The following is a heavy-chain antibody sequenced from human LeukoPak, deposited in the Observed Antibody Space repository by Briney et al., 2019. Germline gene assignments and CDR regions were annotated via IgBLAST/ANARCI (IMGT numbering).Heavy chain of an antibody. J-gene: IGHJ4*02. CDR2: IFHSGTT. Sequence: SETLSLTCTVSGGSISSYYWGWIRQPPGKGLEWIGNIFHSGTTYYNPSLKSRVTISVDTSKNQFSLKLSSVTAADTAVYYCATAHDSSGYTFDYWGQGTLVTVSS. CDR1: GGSISSYY. D-gene: IGHD3-22*01. CDR3: ATAHDSSGYTFDY. V-gene: IGHV4-59*04.